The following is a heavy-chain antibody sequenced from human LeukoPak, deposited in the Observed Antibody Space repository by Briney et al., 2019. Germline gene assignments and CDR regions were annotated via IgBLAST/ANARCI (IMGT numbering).Heavy chain of an antibody. CDR1: GVSICSSSYY. CDR2: IYYNGNT. D-gene: IGHD1-26*01. CDR3: ARGAPYSGSPGSVDY. V-gene: IGHV4-39*07. Sequence: SETLSLTGTVSGVSICSSSYYWGWIRQPPGKGLEWIGSIYYNGNTYYNPSLKSRVTISVDTSKNQFSLKLSSVTAADTAVYYCARGAPYSGSPGSVDYWGQGTLVTVSS. J-gene: IGHJ4*02.